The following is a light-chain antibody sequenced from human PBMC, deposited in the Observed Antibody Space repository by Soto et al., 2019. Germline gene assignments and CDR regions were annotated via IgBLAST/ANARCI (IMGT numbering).Light chain of an antibody. V-gene: IGKV3-20*01. CDR1: QSVSSSY. CDR2: GAS. J-gene: IGKJ2*01. CDR3: QQYGSSPYT. Sequence: EIVLTQSPGTLSLSPGERATLSCRASQSVSSSYLAWYQQQPGQAPRLLIYGASSRATGIPDRFSGSGSGTDFTLTISRLEPEDSAVYYCQQYGSSPYTFGQGTKLEI.